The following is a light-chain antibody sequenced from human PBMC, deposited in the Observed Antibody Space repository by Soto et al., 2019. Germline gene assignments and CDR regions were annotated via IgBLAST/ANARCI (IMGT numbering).Light chain of an antibody. CDR3: QQSFSTPRT. CDR1: QDISNY. Sequence: IRMTQSPSALSPSVGDRVTITCQASQDISNYLNWYQQKPGKAAKLFIYGASSLQSGVPSRFSVSGSGTDFTLTISSLQPEDFGTYYCQQSFSTPRTFGQGTKVDI. CDR2: GAS. J-gene: IGKJ1*01. V-gene: IGKV1-39*01.